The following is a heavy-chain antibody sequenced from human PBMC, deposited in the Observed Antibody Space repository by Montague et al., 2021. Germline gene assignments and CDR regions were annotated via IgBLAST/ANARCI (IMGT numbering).Heavy chain of an antibody. D-gene: IGHD3-10*01. CDR2: IYPGDSET. V-gene: IGHV5-51*01. J-gene: IGHJ6*02. CDR3: ARLSRYYVSGSYNDYFYGMDV. CDR1: GYSFTHYW. Sequence: QSGAEVKKPGESLRISCKGAGYSFTHYWIGWVRQMPGKGLEWMGIIYPGDSETRYSPSFQGQVTISADKSITTAYLQWSSLKASDTAMYYCARLSRYYVSGSYNDYFYGMDVLGQGTTVTVSS.